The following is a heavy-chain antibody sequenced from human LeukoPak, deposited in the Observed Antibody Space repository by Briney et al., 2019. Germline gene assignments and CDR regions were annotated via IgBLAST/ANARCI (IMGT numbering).Heavy chain of an antibody. CDR2: IYYSGSI. V-gene: IGHV4-59*01. CDR1: GGSISGYY. J-gene: IGHJ3*02. Sequence: SETLSLTCTVSGGSISGYYWSWIRQPPGKGLEWIGYIYYSGSINYNSSLKSRVAISVDTSRNQFSLKLSSMTAADTAVYYCVRNTLGHYDAFVIWGQGTMVTVSS. D-gene: IGHD1/OR15-1a*01. CDR3: VRNTLGHYDAFVI.